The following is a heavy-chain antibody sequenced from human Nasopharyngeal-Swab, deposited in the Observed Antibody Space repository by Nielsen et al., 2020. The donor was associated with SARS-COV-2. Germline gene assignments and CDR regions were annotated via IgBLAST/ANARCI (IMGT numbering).Heavy chain of an antibody. Sequence: GGSLRLSCAASGFTVSRKYMTWVRQAPGKGLEWVSVLYRGGSTYYAEAVKGRFTISRDISKNTLDLQMNSLRVEDTAVYYCATSDWYSFVDSWGQGTLVTVSS. D-gene: IGHD6-19*01. V-gene: IGHV3-66*01. CDR1: GFTVSRKY. CDR3: ATSDWYSFVDS. J-gene: IGHJ5*01. CDR2: LYRGGST.